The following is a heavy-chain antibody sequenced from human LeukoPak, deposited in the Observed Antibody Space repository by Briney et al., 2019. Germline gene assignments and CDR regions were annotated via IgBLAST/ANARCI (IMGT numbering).Heavy chain of an antibody. CDR1: GFSFSSYY. J-gene: IGHJ6*02. D-gene: IGHD6-19*01. CDR2: INPDGSER. V-gene: IGHV3-7*03. Sequence: GGSLRLSCAASGFSFSSYYMSWVRQAPGKGLEWVALINPDGSERYYVDSVKGRFTISRDNARNSLYLQMDSLRDDDTAMYFCTRDLTAVPGPRMDVWGQGTTVTVSS. CDR3: TRDLTAVPGPRMDV.